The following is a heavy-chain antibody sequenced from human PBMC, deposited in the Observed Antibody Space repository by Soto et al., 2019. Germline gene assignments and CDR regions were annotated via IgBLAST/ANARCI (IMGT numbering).Heavy chain of an antibody. CDR2: IYYSGST. J-gene: IGHJ5*02. CDR3: ARGGGRKIAALYWFDP. CDR1: GGSISSYY. Sequence: ASETLSLTCTVSGGSISSYYWSWIRQPPGKGPEWIGYIYYSGSTNYNPSLKSRVTISVDTSKNQFSLKLSSVTAADTAVYYCARGGGRKIAALYWFDPWGQGTLVTVSS. V-gene: IGHV4-59*01. D-gene: IGHD6-6*01.